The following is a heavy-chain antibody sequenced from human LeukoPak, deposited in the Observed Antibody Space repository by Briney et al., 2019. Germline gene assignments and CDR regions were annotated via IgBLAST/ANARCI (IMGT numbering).Heavy chain of an antibody. Sequence: SETLSLTCTVSGGSISSSSYYWGWIRQPTGKGLEWIGSIYYSGSTYYNPSLKSRVTISVDTSKNQFSLKLSSVTAADTAVYYCAGIPRLFGELLGASWVDPWGQGTLVTVSS. D-gene: IGHD3-10*02. CDR2: IYYSGST. J-gene: IGHJ5*02. CDR3: AGIPRLFGELLGASWVDP. V-gene: IGHV4-39*01. CDR1: GGSISSSSYY.